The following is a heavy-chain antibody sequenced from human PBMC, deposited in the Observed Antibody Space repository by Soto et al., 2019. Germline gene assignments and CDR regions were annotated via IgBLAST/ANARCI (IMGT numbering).Heavy chain of an antibody. V-gene: IGHV1-18*01. D-gene: IGHD2-15*01. CDR3: ASLHEGGTDAFDI. CDR1: GYTFTSYG. CDR2: ISAYNGNT. J-gene: IGHJ3*02. Sequence: ASVKVSCKASGYTFTSYGISWVRQAPGQGLEWMGWISAYNGNTNYAQKLQGRVTVTTDTSTSTAYMELRSLRSDDTAVYYCASLHEGGTDAFDIWGQGTMVTVS.